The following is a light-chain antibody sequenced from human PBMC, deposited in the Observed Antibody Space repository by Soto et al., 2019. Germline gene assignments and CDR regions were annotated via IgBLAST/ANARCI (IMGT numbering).Light chain of an antibody. V-gene: IGKV3-20*01. CDR1: QSVNGNY. J-gene: IGKJ2*01. CDR2: GAS. Sequence: EIVLTQSPGTLSLSPGERATLSCRASQSVNGNYLTWYHQKPGQAPRLLIYGASTRATGTPDRFSGSGSGTDFTLTISRLEPEDFAVYYCQQYGSSFRYTFGQGTKLEIK. CDR3: QQYGSSFRYT.